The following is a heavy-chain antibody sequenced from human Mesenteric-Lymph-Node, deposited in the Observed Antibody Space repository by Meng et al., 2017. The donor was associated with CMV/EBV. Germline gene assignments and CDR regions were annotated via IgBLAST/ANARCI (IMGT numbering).Heavy chain of an antibody. Sequence: QVQLHQGGACLLMPSETLSVTCAVYGGSFSGYYWNWIRQSPEKGLEWIGEINHSGSTTYNPSFTSRIIISVDTSTNQISLNMSSVTAADTAVYYCARGSSYDILTGYFDYWGQGALVTVSS. CDR2: INHSGST. D-gene: IGHD3-9*01. CDR3: ARGSSYDILTGYFDY. J-gene: IGHJ4*02. CDR1: GGSFSGYY. V-gene: IGHV4-34*01.